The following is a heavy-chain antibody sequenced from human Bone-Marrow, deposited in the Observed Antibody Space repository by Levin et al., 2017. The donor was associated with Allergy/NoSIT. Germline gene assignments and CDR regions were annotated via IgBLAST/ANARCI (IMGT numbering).Heavy chain of an antibody. Sequence: GESLKISCKASGYTFTRYYMHWVRQAPGQGLECMGIINPSDGRTSYAQKFQDRVTMTRDTSTSTVYMELSSLRPEDTAVYYCARVRDYGDQRYSDYWGQGTLVTVSS. CDR2: INPSDGRT. CDR1: GYTFTRYY. D-gene: IGHD4-17*01. J-gene: IGHJ4*02. CDR3: ARVRDYGDQRYSDY. V-gene: IGHV1-46*01.